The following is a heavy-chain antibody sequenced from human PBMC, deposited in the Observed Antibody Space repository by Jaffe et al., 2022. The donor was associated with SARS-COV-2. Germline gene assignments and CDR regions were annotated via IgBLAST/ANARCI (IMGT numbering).Heavy chain of an antibody. V-gene: IGHV4-61*02. J-gene: IGHJ3*02. CDR2: IYTSGST. D-gene: IGHD3-22*01. Sequence: QVQLQESGPGLVKPSQTLSLTCTVSGGSISSGSYYWSWIRQPAGKGLEWIGRIYTSGSTNYNPSLKSRVTISVDTSKNQFSLKLSSVTAADTAVYYCAREIVVDNSWAFDIWGQGTMVTVSS. CDR3: AREIVVDNSWAFDI. CDR1: GGSISSGSYY.